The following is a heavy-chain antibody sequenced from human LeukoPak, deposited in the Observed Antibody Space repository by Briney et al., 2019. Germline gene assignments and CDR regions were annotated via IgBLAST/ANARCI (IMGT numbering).Heavy chain of an antibody. V-gene: IGHV3-30*04. D-gene: IGHD3-10*01. CDR2: ISYDGSNK. CDR1: GFAFDTYT. J-gene: IGHJ6*04. Sequence: GGSLRLSCAASGFAFDTYTINWVRQAPGKGLEWVAVISYDGSNKYYADSVKGRFTISRDNSKNTLYLQMNSLRAEDTAVYYCARPMVRGSEYYYYGMDVWGKGTTVTVSS. CDR3: ARPMVRGSEYYYYGMDV.